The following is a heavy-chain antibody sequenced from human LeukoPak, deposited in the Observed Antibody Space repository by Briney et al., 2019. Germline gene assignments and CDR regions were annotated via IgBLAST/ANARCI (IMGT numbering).Heavy chain of an antibody. V-gene: IGHV4-59*01. CDR1: GGSMSDYY. CDR2: IYYTGTT. Sequence: SETLSLTCTVSGGSMSDYYWSWIRRPPGKGLEWIGYIYYTGTTNYNPSLKGRVIISIDTSKNQFSLKLSSVTAADTALYYCARDYTMTHASDIWGQGTLVTVSS. J-gene: IGHJ3*02. CDR3: ARDYTMTHASDI. D-gene: IGHD3-22*01.